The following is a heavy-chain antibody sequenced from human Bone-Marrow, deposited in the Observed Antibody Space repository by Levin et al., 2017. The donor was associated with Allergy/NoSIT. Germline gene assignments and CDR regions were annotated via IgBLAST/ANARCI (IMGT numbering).Heavy chain of an antibody. Sequence: LEASVKVSCQTSGYTFTDHYIHWVRQAPGQGLDWMGWINPRRGNTKYAQNFQGRVTMTRDTFINTAYMELSRLTSDDTAVYYCARVFCLDTTCHPYFDYWGQGSLVTVSS. V-gene: IGHV1-2*03. J-gene: IGHJ4*02. CDR2: INPRRGNT. D-gene: IGHD5/OR15-5a*01. CDR1: GYTFTDHY. CDR3: ARVFCLDTTCHPYFDY.